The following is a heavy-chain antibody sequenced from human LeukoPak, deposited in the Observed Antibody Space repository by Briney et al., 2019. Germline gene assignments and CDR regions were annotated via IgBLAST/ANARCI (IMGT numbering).Heavy chain of an antibody. V-gene: IGHV3-23*01. CDR1: GFTFSSSA. D-gene: IGHD6-13*01. CDR3: ARAPGYRGFLDY. Sequence: GGSLRLSCAASGFTFSSSAMSWVRLAPGKGLEWVSGISGSDGSTYYADSVKGRFTISRDNAKNSLHLQMNSLRAEDTAVYYCARAPGYRGFLDYWGQGTLVTVSP. J-gene: IGHJ4*02. CDR2: ISGSDGST.